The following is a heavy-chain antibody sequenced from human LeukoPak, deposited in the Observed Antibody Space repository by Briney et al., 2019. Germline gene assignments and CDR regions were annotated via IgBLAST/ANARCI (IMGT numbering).Heavy chain of an antibody. Sequence: GGSLRLSCAASGFTFSDYYMSWIRQAPGKGLEWVSYIRSSSSYTNYADSVKGRFTISRDNAKNSLYLQMDSLRAEDTAVYYCARDQRDYYDSSGNGYFQHWGQGTLVTVSS. D-gene: IGHD3-22*01. CDR2: IRSSSSYT. V-gene: IGHV3-11*06. CDR1: GFTFSDYY. J-gene: IGHJ1*01. CDR3: ARDQRDYYDSSGNGYFQH.